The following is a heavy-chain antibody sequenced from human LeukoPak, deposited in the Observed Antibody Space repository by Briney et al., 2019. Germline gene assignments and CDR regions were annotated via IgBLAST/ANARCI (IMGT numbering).Heavy chain of an antibody. J-gene: IGHJ4*02. Sequence: GGSLRLSCAASGFTVSSNYMSWVRQAPGKGLEWDSVIYSGGSTYYADSVKGRFTISRDNSKNTLYLQMNSLRAEDTAVYYCARDYYDSSGYYYFDYWGQGTLVTVSS. D-gene: IGHD3-22*01. CDR3: ARDYYDSSGYYYFDY. CDR2: IYSGGST. CDR1: GFTVSSNY. V-gene: IGHV3-66*01.